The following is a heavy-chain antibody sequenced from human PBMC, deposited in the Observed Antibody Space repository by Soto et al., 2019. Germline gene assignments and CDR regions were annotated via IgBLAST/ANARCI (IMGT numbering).Heavy chain of an antibody. CDR1: GFTFTSSA. D-gene: IGHD2-15*01. V-gene: IGHV1-58*01. CDR3: AAAGRGYCSGGSSYSSSLYGMDV. CDR2: IVVGSGNT. J-gene: IGHJ6*02. Sequence: GASVKVSCKASGFTFTSSAVQWVRQARGQRLEWIGWIVVGSGNTNYAQKFQERVTITRDMSTSTAYMELSSLRSEDTAVYYCAAAGRGYCSGGSSYSSSLYGMDVWGQGTTVTVSS.